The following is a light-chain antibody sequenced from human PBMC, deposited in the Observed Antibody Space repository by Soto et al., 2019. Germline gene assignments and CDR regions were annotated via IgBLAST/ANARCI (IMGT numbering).Light chain of an antibody. CDR3: AAWDDSLIGVV. V-gene: IGLV1-44*01. CDR2: TNT. J-gene: IGLJ2*01. Sequence: QSVLTQPPSASGTPGQRVTISCSGSSSNIGSNTVNWYQQLPGMAPNLLIYTNTQRPSGVPDRFSGSKSGTSASLAISGLQSEDEADYYCAAWDDSLIGVVFGGGTKLTVL. CDR1: SSNIGSNT.